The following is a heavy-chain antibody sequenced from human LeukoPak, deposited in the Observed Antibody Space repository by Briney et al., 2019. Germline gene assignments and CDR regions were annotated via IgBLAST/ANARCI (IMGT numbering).Heavy chain of an antibody. CDR3: ARTYGGVAGDDAFDI. CDR2: IYYSGST. J-gene: IGHJ3*02. V-gene: IGHV4-30-4*08. CDR1: GGSISSGDYY. D-gene: IGHD4-23*01. Sequence: PSETLSLTCTVSGGSISSGDYYWSWIRQPPGKGLEWIGYIYYSGSTYYNPSLKSRVTISVDTSKNQFSLKLSSVTAADTAVYYCARTYGGVAGDDAFDIWGQGTMVTVSS.